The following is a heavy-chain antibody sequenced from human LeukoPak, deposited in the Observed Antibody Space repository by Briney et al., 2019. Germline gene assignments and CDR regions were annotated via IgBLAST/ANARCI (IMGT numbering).Heavy chain of an antibody. CDR2: IYISGST. V-gene: IGHV4-61*02. J-gene: IGHJ2*01. Sequence: SQTLSLTCTVSGGSISSGSYYWSWIRQPAGKGLEWIWRIYISGSTNYNPSLKSRVTISVDASKNQFSLKLSSVTAADTAVYYCANSEATTEWYFDLWGRGTLVTVSS. CDR1: GGSISSGSYY. CDR3: ANSEATTEWYFDL. D-gene: IGHD1-26*01.